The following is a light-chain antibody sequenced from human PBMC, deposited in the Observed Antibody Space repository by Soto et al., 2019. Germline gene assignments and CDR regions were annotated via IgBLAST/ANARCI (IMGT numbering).Light chain of an antibody. J-gene: IGKJ4*01. CDR2: KAS. V-gene: IGKV1-5*03. CDR1: QSISNW. CDR3: QQYNNT. Sequence: DIQMTQYPSTVSASVGDRVTITCRASQSISNWLAWYQQKPGKAPKLLIYKASSLESGVPSRFSGSGSGTEFTLTISSLQPEDFATYYCQQYNNTFGGGTKVEIK.